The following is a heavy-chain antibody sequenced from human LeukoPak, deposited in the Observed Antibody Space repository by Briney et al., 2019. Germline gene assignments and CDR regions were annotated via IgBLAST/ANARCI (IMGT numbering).Heavy chain of an antibody. Sequence: GASVKVSCKAAGYTFTSYDINWVRQATGQGLEWMGWMNPNSGNTGYAQKFQGRVTMTRNTSISTAYMELSSLRSEDTAVYYCARAVSGWYNWFDPWGQGTLVTVSS. V-gene: IGHV1-8*01. CDR1: GYTFTSYD. J-gene: IGHJ5*02. CDR2: MNPNSGNT. CDR3: ARAVSGWYNWFDP. D-gene: IGHD6-19*01.